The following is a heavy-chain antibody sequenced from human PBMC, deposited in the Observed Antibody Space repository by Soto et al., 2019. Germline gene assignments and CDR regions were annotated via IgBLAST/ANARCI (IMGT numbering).Heavy chain of an antibody. CDR1: GFSFSNYA. Sequence: EVLLLESGGGLVQPGGSLGLSCAASGFSFSNYAMTWVRQAPGKGLEWVSTLSGNGDSTYYADSVKGRCTVSRDNSKNTLYLQMNGLTAEATAVYYCTQLRGIAMGDGMDVWGQRSTVTVS. CDR2: LSGNGDST. CDR3: TQLRGIAMGDGMDV. V-gene: IGHV3-23*01. D-gene: IGHD6-19*01. J-gene: IGHJ6*02.